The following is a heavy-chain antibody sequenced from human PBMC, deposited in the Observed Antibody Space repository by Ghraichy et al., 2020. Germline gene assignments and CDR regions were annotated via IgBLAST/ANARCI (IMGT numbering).Heavy chain of an antibody. V-gene: IGHV4-34*01. D-gene: IGHD6-25*01. CDR1: GGSFSGYY. Sequence: SCAVYGGSFSGYYWSWIRQPPGKGLEWIGEINHSGSTNYNPSLKSRVTISVDTSKNQFSLKLSSVTAADTAVYYCARDAAAAQYFQHWGQGTLVTVSS. CDR2: INHSGST. J-gene: IGHJ1*01. CDR3: ARDAAAAQYFQH.